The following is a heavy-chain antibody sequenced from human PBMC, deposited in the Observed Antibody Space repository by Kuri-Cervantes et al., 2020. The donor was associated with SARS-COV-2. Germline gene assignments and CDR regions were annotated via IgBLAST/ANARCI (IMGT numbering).Heavy chain of an antibody. J-gene: IGHJ4*02. D-gene: IGHD3-3*01. CDR3: ARSAFGATYYDFWSGFDY. CDR2: IYYSGST. V-gene: IGHV4-39*01. Sequence: ESLKISCTVSGGSISSSSYYWGWIRQPPGKGLEWIGSIYYSGSTYYNPSLKSRVTISVDTSKNQFSLKLSSVTAADTAVYYCARSAFGATYYDFWSGFDYWGQGTLVTVSS. CDR1: GGSISSSSYY.